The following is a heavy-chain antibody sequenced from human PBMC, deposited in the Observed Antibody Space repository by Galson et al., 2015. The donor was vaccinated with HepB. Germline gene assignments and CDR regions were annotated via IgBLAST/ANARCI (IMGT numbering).Heavy chain of an antibody. Sequence: SLRLSCAASGFTFSSYAMSWVRQAPGKGLEWVSTISGTGGRTNYADSVKGRFTISRDNSKNTLYLQMNSQRAEDTAVYYCAKGDGDCRSTNCYPAPLFDCWGQGTLVTVSS. J-gene: IGHJ4*02. V-gene: IGHV3-23*01. CDR2: ISGTGGRT. CDR1: GFTFSSYA. D-gene: IGHD2-2*01. CDR3: AKGDGDCRSTNCYPAPLFDC.